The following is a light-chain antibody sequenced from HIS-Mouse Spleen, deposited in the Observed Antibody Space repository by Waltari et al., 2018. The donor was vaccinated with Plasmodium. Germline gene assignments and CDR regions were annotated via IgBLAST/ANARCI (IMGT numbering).Light chain of an antibody. Sequence: DIQMTQSPSSVSASVGDRVTITCRASQGISSWLAWYQKKPGKAPKLLSYAASSLQSGGPSRFSGSGSGTDFTLTISRLQPEDFANYYCQQAKSFPYAFGQGTKLGIK. CDR3: QQAKSFPYA. CDR2: AAS. CDR1: QGISSW. J-gene: IGKJ2*01. V-gene: IGKV1-12*01.